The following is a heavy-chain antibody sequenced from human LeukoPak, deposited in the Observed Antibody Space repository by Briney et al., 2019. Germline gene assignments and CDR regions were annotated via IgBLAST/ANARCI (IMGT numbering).Heavy chain of an antibody. D-gene: IGHD6-13*01. CDR3: AKDVSWRAAAGTEFDY. J-gene: IGHJ4*02. CDR1: GFTLSDHY. Sequence: GGSLRLSCAASGFTLSDHYMDWVRQAPGKGLEWVGRVRNKANGYRTEYAASVEGRFTVSGDASKNSLYLQMNSLKTEDTAVYYCAKDVSWRAAAGTEFDYWGQGTLVTVSS. CDR2: VRNKANGYRT. V-gene: IGHV3-72*01.